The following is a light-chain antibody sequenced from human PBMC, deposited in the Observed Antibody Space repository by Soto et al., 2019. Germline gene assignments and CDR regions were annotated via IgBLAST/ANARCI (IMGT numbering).Light chain of an antibody. CDR1: ESVTSSH. Sequence: EIVLTQSPDTLSLSPGERATLSCRASESVTSSHLAWYQQKRGQAPRLLIYGASSRATDIPDRFSGSGSGTDFTLTISRLELEDLAEDYCQHYRSSSNTCGQGTRLEIK. J-gene: IGKJ5*01. CDR2: GAS. V-gene: IGKV3-20*01. CDR3: QHYRSSSNT.